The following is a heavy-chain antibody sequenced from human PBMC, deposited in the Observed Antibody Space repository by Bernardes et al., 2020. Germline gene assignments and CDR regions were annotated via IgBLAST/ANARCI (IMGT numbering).Heavy chain of an antibody. CDR1: GYTFTSYD. CDR3: ARGPAYDILTGYLFDY. CDR2: MNPNSGNP. V-gene: IGHV1-8*01. D-gene: IGHD3-9*01. J-gene: IGHJ4*02. Sequence: ASVKVSCKASGYTFTSYDIHWVRQATGQGLEWMGWMNPNSGNPGYAQKFQGRVTMTRNTSISTAYMELSSLRSEDTAVYYCARGPAYDILTGYLFDYWGQGTLVTVSS.